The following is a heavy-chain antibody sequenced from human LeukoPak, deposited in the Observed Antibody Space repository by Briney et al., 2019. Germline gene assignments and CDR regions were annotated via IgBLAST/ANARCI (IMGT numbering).Heavy chain of an antibody. J-gene: IGHJ6*03. CDR3: AKVLSGAGLYYYYMDV. CDR2: ISGSGGST. V-gene: IGHV3-23*01. Sequence: PGGSLRLSCAASGFTFSSYAMSWVRQAPGKGLEWVSGISGSGGSTYYADPVKGRFTISRDNSKNTLYLQMNSLRAEDTAVYYCAKVLSGAGLYYYYMDVWGKGTTVTVSS. CDR1: GFTFSSYA. D-gene: IGHD6-25*01.